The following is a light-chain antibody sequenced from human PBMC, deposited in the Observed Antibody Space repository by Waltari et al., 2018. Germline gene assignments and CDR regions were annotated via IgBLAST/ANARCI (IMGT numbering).Light chain of an antibody. CDR2: DAS. Sequence: DIQVTQSPSSLSASVGYRVTITCQASQDIRNYVNWYRQKPGDAPKLLIYDASNLETGVPSRFSGGGSGTHFAFTISSLQPEDIATYFCQQYDSLPLTFGGGTKVEIK. CDR3: QQYDSLPLT. CDR1: QDIRNY. V-gene: IGKV1-33*01. J-gene: IGKJ4*01.